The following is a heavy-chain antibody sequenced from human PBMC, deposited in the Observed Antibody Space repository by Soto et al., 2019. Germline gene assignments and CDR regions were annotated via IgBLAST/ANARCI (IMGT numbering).Heavy chain of an antibody. V-gene: IGHV1-2*06. CDR1: GDTFTRYY. Sequence: ASVKVSGKLSGDTFTRYYIHWVRQAPGQGLEWMGRINPNSGDTKYAQSFQGRVTMTRDTSINTAYMELSRLRSDDTAVYYCARGGGSSFFDYWGQGILVTVS. CDR3: ARGGGSSFFDY. D-gene: IGHD2-2*01. CDR2: INPNSGDT. J-gene: IGHJ4*02.